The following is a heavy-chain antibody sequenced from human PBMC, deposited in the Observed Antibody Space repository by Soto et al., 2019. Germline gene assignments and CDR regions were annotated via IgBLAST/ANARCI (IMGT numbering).Heavy chain of an antibody. J-gene: IGHJ4*02. CDR3: ARHGNGDDY. CDR2: IRSYNNST. Sequence: QVQLVQSGAEVKKPGASVKVSCKASGYTFTSYGVNWVRQAPGQGLEWVGWIRSYNNSTNYAQKLQGRVTMTTDTSTNTAYMELRSLRSDDTAVYYCARHGNGDDYWGQGTLVTVSS. CDR1: GYTFTSYG. D-gene: IGHD2-8*01. V-gene: IGHV1-18*01.